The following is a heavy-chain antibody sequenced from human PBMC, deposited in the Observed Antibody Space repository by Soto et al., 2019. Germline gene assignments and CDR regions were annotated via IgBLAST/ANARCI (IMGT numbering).Heavy chain of an antibody. Sequence: ASVKVSCKASGYTFTSYYMHWVRQAPGQGLEWMGWINPNSGGTNYAQKFQGRVTMTTDTSTSTAYMELRSLRSDDTAVYYCARGYYYGSGRPTPGGMDVWGQGTTVTVSS. D-gene: IGHD3-10*01. CDR1: GYTFTSYY. V-gene: IGHV1-2*02. CDR3: ARGYYYGSGRPTPGGMDV. J-gene: IGHJ6*02. CDR2: INPNSGGT.